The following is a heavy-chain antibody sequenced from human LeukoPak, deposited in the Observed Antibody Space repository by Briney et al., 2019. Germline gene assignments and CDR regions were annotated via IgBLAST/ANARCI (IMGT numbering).Heavy chain of an antibody. CDR3: ARVDTYYYDSSNYPNTDV. CDR2: INHSGST. Sequence: SETLSLTCAVYGGSFSGYYWSWIRQPPGKGLEWIGEINHSGSTNYNPSLKRRVTISVDTSKNQFSLKLNSVTAADTAVYYCARVDTYYYDSSNYPNTDVWGKGTTVNVSS. V-gene: IGHV4-34*01. D-gene: IGHD3-22*01. CDR1: GGSFSGYY. J-gene: IGHJ6*03.